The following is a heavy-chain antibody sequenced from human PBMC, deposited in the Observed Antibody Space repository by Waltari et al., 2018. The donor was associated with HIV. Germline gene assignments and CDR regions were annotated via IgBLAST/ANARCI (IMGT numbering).Heavy chain of an antibody. V-gene: IGHV3-53*01. CDR1: GFTVSSNS. J-gene: IGHJ5*01. CDR2: FYSGGSA. D-gene: IGHD6-19*01. CDR3: ARVKAYSSGWFDY. Sequence: EVQLVESGGGLIQPGGSLRLSCASAGFTVSSNSMSWVSQAPGKGLEWVSVFYSGGSAYSADSVKGRFTISRDNSKNTLHLQMKRLRTEDTAVYYCARVKAYSSGWFDYWGQGTLVTVSS.